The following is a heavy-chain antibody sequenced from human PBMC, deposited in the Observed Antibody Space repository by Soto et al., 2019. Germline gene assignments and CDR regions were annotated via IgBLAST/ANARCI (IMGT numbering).Heavy chain of an antibody. V-gene: IGHV3-74*01. CDR1: GFTFSSYW. J-gene: IGHJ3*02. CDR2: INSDGSST. D-gene: IGHD5-12*01. Sequence: GGSLRLSCAASGFTFSSYWMHWVRQAPGKGLVWVSRINSDGSSTSYADSVKGRVTISRDNAKNTLYLQMNSLRAEDTAVYYCARDRAGISGYDAFDIWGQGTMVTVSS. CDR3: ARDRAGISGYDAFDI.